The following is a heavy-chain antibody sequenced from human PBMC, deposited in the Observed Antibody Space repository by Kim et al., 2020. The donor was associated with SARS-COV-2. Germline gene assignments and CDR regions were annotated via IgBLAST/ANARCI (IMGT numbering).Heavy chain of an antibody. CDR3: AKVRIRGGTEFDH. J-gene: IGHJ4*02. V-gene: IGHV1-2*02. CDR2: INPMSGDT. Sequence: ASVKVSCKTSGFTFTSSYIHWVRLAPGQGLEWLGWINPMSGDTKYAQKFAGRVDLTADTTTNTVYMAVSRLTSDDTAIYYCAKVRIRGGTEFDHWGQGT. D-gene: IGHD3-16*01. CDR1: GFTFTSSY.